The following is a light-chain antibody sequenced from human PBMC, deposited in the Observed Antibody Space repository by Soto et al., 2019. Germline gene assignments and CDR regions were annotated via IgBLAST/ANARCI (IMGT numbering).Light chain of an antibody. CDR3: LQDYSFQWT. J-gene: IGKJ1*01. V-gene: IGKV1-39*01. CDR2: DAT. Sequence: IQLAQPPSSLYASVGARVAITCRTSQSINNYLNWYQQKPEKAPKVLIYDATRLQSGVPSRFSGGGSGTDFTLTISSLQPEDFATYYCLQDYSFQWTLGQGTKVDLK. CDR1: QSINNY.